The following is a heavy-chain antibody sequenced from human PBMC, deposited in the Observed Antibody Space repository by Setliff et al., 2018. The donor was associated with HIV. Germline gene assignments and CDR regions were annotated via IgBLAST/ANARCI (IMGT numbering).Heavy chain of an antibody. CDR3: SRHLGYCSTTNSC. CDR1: GFAFRKYI. Sequence: PGGSLRLPCAASGFAFRKYIFHWVRQAPGKGLEWVAIISSDGSDKNYADSVKGRFTVSRDNSKNTLYLQMNSLRGEDTAVYYCSRHLGYCSTTNSCWGQGTPVTVSS. D-gene: IGHD2-2*03. V-gene: IGHV3-30*01. CDR2: ISSDGSDK. J-gene: IGHJ4*02.